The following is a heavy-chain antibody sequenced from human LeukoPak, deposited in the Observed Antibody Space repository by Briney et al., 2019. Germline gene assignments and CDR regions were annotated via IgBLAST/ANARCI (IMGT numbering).Heavy chain of an antibody. J-gene: IGHJ6*03. V-gene: IGHV4-39*07. D-gene: IGHD2-2*01. CDR3: ARSQGYCSSTSCRLHSYYYYYMDV. CDR2: VHYNGST. Sequence: SETLSLTCTVSGGSVRSSSYYWGCIRQPPGKGLEWIGSVHYNGSTCYNPSLGGRVIMSIDTSKNQFSLKLSSVTAADTAVYYCARSQGYCSSTSCRLHSYYYYYMDVWGKGTTVTVSS. CDR1: GGSVRSSSYY.